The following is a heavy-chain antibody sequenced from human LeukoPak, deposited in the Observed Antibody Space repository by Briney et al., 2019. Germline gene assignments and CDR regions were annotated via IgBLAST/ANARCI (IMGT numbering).Heavy chain of an antibody. Sequence: GGSLRLSCAASGFTFGTYAMSWVRQAPGKGLEWVSTITVSGGSTYYADSVKGRFTISRDNSKDTLDLQMNSLRAEDTAVYYCAKANWGSGYWGQGTLVTVSS. V-gene: IGHV3-23*01. CDR3: AKANWGSGY. J-gene: IGHJ4*02. CDR1: GFTFGTYA. CDR2: ITVSGGST. D-gene: IGHD7-27*01.